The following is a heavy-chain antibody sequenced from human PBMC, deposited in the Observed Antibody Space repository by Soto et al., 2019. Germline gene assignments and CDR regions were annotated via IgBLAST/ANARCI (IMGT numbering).Heavy chain of an antibody. D-gene: IGHD3-16*02. CDR1: GFTFSSYS. V-gene: IGHV3-48*02. J-gene: IGHJ4*02. Sequence: PGGSLRLSCAASGFTFSSYSMNWVRQAPGKGLEWVSYISSSSSTIYYADSVKGRFTISRDNAKNTLYLQMNSLRDEDTAVYYCARGADVWGSYRYIESGGGTDYWGQGTLVTVSS. CDR3: ARGADVWGSYRYIESGGGTDY. CDR2: ISSSSSTI.